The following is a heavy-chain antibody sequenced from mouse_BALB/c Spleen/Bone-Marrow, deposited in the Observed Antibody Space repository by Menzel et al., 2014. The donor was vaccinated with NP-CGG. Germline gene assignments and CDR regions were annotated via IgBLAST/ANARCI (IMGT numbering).Heavy chain of an antibody. Sequence: VQLQQSGAELVKPGASVKLSCTASGFNIKDTYMHWVKQRPEQGLEWIERIDPANGNTKYDPKFQGKATITADTSSNTAYLQLSSLTSEDTAVYYCARGGSSYGRYFDVWGAGTTVTVSS. J-gene: IGHJ1*01. V-gene: IGHV14-3*02. CDR1: GFNIKDTY. CDR3: ARGGSSYGRYFDV. D-gene: IGHD1-1*01. CDR2: IDPANGNT.